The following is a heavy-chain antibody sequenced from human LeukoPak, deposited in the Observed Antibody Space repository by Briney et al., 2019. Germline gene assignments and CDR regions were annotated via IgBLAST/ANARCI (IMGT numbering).Heavy chain of an antibody. CDR3: ARGIQLWPQLFDY. CDR2: IYYSGST. V-gene: IGHV4-30-4*01. D-gene: IGHD5-18*01. J-gene: IGHJ4*02. CDR1: GGSISSGDYY. Sequence: SQTLSLTCTVSGGSISSGDYYWSWIRQPPGKGLEWIGYIYYSGSTYYNPSLKSRVTISVDTSKNQFSLKLSSVTAADTAVYYCARGIQLWPQLFDYWGQGTLLAVSS.